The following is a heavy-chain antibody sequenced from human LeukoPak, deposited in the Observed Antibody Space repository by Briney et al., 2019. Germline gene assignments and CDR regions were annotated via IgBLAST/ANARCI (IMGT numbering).Heavy chain of an antibody. J-gene: IGHJ3*02. CDR2: IYPGDSDT. V-gene: IGHV5-51*01. CDR1: GYSFTSYW. Sequence: PGESLKISCKGSGYSFTSYWIGWVRQMPGKGLEWMGIIYPGDSDTRYSPSFQGQVTISADKSISTAYLQWSSLKASDTAMYYCARTDYYYDSSGYRYPDAFDIWGQGTMVTVSS. CDR3: ARTDYYYDSSGYRYPDAFDI. D-gene: IGHD3-22*01.